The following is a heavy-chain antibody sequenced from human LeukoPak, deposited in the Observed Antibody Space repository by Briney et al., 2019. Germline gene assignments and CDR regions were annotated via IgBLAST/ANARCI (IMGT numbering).Heavy chain of an antibody. Sequence: PSETLSLTCTVSGGSISSYYWSWIRQPPGKGLEWIGYIYYSGSTNYNPSLKSRVTISVDTSKNQFSLKLSSVTAADTAVYYCARGDSESYYFDYWGQGTLVTVSS. CDR1: GGSISSYY. J-gene: IGHJ4*02. CDR3: ARGDSESYYFDY. D-gene: IGHD3-22*01. V-gene: IGHV4-59*01. CDR2: IYYSGST.